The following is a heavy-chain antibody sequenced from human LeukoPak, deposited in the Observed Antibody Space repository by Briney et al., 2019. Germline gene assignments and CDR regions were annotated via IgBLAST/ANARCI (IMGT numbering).Heavy chain of an antibody. J-gene: IGHJ5*02. Sequence: SQTLSLTCAISGDSVSSNSAAWNWIRQSPSRGLEWLGRTYYRSKWYNDYAVSVKSRITINPDTFKNQFSLQLNSVTPEDTAVYYCAMERAYYDYVWGSYRTTWFDPWGQGTLVTVSS. CDR1: GDSVSSNSAA. CDR2: TYYRSKWYN. D-gene: IGHD3-16*02. V-gene: IGHV6-1*01. CDR3: AMERAYYDYVWGSYRTTWFDP.